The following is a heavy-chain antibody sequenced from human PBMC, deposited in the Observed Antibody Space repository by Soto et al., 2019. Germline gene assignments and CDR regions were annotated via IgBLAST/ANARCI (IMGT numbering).Heavy chain of an antibody. J-gene: IGHJ4*02. CDR3: ARPQGYCSSTSCYALYFDY. Sequence: LKISCKGSGYSFTSYRIGWVRQMPGKGLEWMGIIYPGDSDTRYSPSFQGQVTISADKSISTAYLQWSSLKASDTAMYYCARPQGYCSSTSCYALYFDYWGQGTLVTVSS. D-gene: IGHD2-2*01. CDR1: GYSFTSYR. V-gene: IGHV5-51*01. CDR2: IYPGDSDT.